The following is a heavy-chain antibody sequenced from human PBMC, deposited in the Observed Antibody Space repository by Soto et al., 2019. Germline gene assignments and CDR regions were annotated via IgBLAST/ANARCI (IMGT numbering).Heavy chain of an antibody. Sequence: PGGSLRPSSAASGFSFSSYGMQWVRLALGQGLAWVAVISYDGSNKYYADTVKGRFTISRDNSKYTLYLQMNSLRAEDTAVYYCAKEAWDTSMVKYFYSYGMDVWGQAASVTVSS. CDR3: AKEAWDTSMVKYFYSYGMDV. V-gene: IGHV3-30*18. J-gene: IGHJ6*02. CDR2: ISYDGSNK. CDR1: GFSFSSYG. D-gene: IGHD5-18*01.